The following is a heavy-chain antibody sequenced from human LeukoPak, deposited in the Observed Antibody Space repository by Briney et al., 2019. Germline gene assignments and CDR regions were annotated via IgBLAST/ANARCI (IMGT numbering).Heavy chain of an antibody. CDR3: ARAQSIYDYVWGSYPSSGFDY. J-gene: IGHJ4*02. D-gene: IGHD3-16*02. CDR2: IDHTGIT. V-gene: IGHV4-59*01. Sequence: SETLSLTCTVSDDSITIYYWSWIRQPPGKGLEWIGYIDHTGITNYNPSLNSRVTISRDTSKNHFSLELSSATAADTAVYYCARAQSIYDYVWGSYPSSGFDYWGQGTLVTVSS. CDR1: DDSITIYY.